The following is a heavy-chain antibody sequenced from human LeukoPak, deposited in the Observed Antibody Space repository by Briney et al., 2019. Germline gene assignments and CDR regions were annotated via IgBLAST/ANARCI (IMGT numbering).Heavy chain of an antibody. CDR3: ARVYCSGGACNRYFFDF. Sequence: GGSLRLSCTASGFTFSDSYMSWIRQAPGKGLEWISKIGSSNVYTNYADPVKGRFTISRDNADNSLFLQIDSLRAEDTAVYYCARVYCSGGACNRYFFDFWGQGTLVTVSS. CDR2: IGSSNVYT. V-gene: IGHV3-11*06. D-gene: IGHD2-15*01. CDR1: GFTFSDSY. J-gene: IGHJ4*02.